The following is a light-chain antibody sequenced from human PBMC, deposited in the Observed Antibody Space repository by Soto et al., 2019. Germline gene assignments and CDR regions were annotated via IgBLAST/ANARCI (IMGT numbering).Light chain of an antibody. CDR3: QQYGSSVWT. J-gene: IGKJ1*01. V-gene: IGKV3-20*01. CDR2: GAS. Sequence: EIVMSQSPATLSVSPGERSTLSCRVSQSVSSSYLAWYQQKPGQAPRLLIYGASSRATGIPDRFSGSGSGTDFTLTISRLEPEDFAVYYCQQYGSSVWTFGQGTKVDI. CDR1: QSVSSSY.